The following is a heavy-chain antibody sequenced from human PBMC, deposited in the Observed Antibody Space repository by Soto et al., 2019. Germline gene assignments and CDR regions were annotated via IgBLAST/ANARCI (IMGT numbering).Heavy chain of an antibody. J-gene: IGHJ4*02. V-gene: IGHV2-5*02. CDR1: GFSLSTSGVG. CDR2: IYRDDDK. Sequence: QLTLKESGPTLVKPTQTLTLTCNFSGFSLSTSGVGVGWIRQPPGKALEWLGLIYRDDDKRYSPSLKSRLTITKDSTKNQVVLTMTSMDPVDTATYYCAHRFSVAPAFDYWGQATLVTVSS. CDR3: AHRFSVAPAFDY. D-gene: IGHD6-6*01.